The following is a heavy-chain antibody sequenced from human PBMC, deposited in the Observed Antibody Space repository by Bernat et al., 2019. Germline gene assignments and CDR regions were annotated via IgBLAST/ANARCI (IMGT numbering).Heavy chain of an antibody. V-gene: IGHV6-1*01. CDR1: GGHVASSSAA. CDR2: TYFRFKWYN. D-gene: IGHD2-2*01. Sequence: QVQLQQSGPGLVKPSKTLSPTCAISGGHVASSSAARNWIRPVPSGGLEWLGRTYFRFKWYNDYAVSVKSRITIKPDTSKNQFSLQLNSVTPEDTAVYYCARTDSSTGRNWFDPWGQGTLVTISS. J-gene: IGHJ5*02. CDR3: ARTDSSTGRNWFDP.